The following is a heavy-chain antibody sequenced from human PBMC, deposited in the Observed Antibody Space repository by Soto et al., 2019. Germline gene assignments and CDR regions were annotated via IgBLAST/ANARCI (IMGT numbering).Heavy chain of an antibody. CDR3: ANSKIAAAGFYYYGMDV. V-gene: IGHV4-59*01. J-gene: IGHJ6*02. Sequence: QVQLQESGPGLVKPSETLSLTCTVSGGSISSYYWSWIRQPPGKGLEWIGYIYYSGSTNYNPSLTRRDTIPVHTYKHQYPLKLSSVTAADTDVYYCANSKIAAAGFYYYGMDVWGRGTTVTVSS. D-gene: IGHD6-13*01. CDR2: IYYSGST. CDR1: GGSISSYY.